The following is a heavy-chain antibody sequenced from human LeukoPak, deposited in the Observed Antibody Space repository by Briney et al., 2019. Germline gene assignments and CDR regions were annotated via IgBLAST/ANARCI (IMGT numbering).Heavy chain of an antibody. J-gene: IGHJ4*02. CDR1: GFTFDDYA. V-gene: IGHV3-9*01. Sequence: GGSLRLSCAASGFTFDDYAMHWVRQAPGKGLEWVSGISWNSGSIGYADSVKGRFTISRDNAKNSLYLQMNSLRAEDTAVYYCAKDRWLQFTFDYWGQGTLVTVSS. CDR3: AKDRWLQFTFDY. D-gene: IGHD5-24*01. CDR2: ISWNSGSI.